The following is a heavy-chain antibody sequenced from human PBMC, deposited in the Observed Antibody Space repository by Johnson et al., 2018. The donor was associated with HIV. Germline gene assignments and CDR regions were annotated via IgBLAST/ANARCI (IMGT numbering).Heavy chain of an antibody. D-gene: IGHD3-16*01. CDR2: ISYDGSNK. CDR3: AKGVENFSYVWNDAFDI. J-gene: IGHJ3*02. V-gene: IGHV3-30*18. CDR1: GFTFSSYG. Sequence: QVQLVESGGGLVKPGGSLRLSCAASGFTFSSYGMHWVRQAPGKGLEWVAVISYDGSNKYYADSVKGRFTISRDNSKNTLYLQMNSLRAEDTAVYFCAKGVENFSYVWNDAFDIWGQGTIVTVSS.